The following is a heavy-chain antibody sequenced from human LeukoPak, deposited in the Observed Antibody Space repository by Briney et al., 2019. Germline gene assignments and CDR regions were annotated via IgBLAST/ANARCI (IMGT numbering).Heavy chain of an antibody. CDR2: ISSSGSTI. Sequence: GGSLRLSCAASGFIFNSRWMTWVRQAPGKGLEWVSYISSSGSTIYYADSVKGRFTISRDNAKNSLYLQMNSLRAEDTAVYYCARGLVLYSGYDYSLGFGYWGQGTLVTVSS. CDR1: GFIFNSRW. V-gene: IGHV3-48*04. D-gene: IGHD5-12*01. J-gene: IGHJ4*02. CDR3: ARGLVLYSGYDYSLGFGY.